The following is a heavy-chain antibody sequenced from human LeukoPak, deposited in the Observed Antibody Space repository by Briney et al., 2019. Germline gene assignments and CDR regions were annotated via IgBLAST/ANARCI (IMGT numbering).Heavy chain of an antibody. CDR1: GFTVSSNY. CDR2: IYSGGST. Sequence: GGSLRLSCAASGFTVSSNYMSWVRQAPGKGLEWVSVIYSGGSTYYADSVKGRLTISRDNSKNTLYLQMNSLRAEDTAVYYCARGVYYDILTNYFDYWGQGTLVTVSS. V-gene: IGHV3-53*01. CDR3: ARGVYYDILTNYFDY. D-gene: IGHD3-9*01. J-gene: IGHJ4*02.